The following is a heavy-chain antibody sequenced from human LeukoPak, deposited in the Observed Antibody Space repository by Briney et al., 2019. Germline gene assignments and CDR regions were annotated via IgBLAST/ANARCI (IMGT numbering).Heavy chain of an antibody. J-gene: IGHJ4*02. CDR1: GFSLSTSGVG. CDR2: IYWNDDK. D-gene: IGHD6-13*01. Sequence: SGPTLVNPTQTLTLTCTFSGFSLSTSGVGVGWICQPPGKALEWLALIYWNDDKRYSPSLKSRLTITKDTSKNQVVLTMTNMDPVDTATYYCAHHEAGTVPGGYWGQGTLVTVSS. CDR3: AHHEAGTVPGGY. V-gene: IGHV2-5*01.